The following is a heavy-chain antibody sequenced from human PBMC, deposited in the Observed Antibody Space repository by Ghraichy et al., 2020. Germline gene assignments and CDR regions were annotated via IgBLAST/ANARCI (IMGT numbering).Heavy chain of an antibody. D-gene: IGHD3-10*01. Sequence: SQTLSLTCAVYGGSFSGYYWSWIRQPPGKGLEWIGEINHSGSTNYNPSLKSRVTISVDTSKNQFSLKLSSVTAADTAVYYCARGPRRGNSRPNSYYYYGMDVWGQGTTVTVS. J-gene: IGHJ6*02. CDR2: INHSGST. CDR1: GGSFSGYY. V-gene: IGHV4-34*01. CDR3: ARGPRRGNSRPNSYYYYGMDV.